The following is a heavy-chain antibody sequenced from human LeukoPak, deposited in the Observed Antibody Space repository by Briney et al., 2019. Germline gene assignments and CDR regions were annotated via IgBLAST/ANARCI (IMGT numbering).Heavy chain of an antibody. CDR2: ITGRDGST. CDR3: AKVYGNWYFDY. Sequence: AGGSLRLSCLASEFTFNNYAMSWVRQAPGKGLEWVSGITGRDGSTYYADSVKGRFTISRDNSKNTLFLQMSSLRPEDTAVYFCAKVYGNWYFDYWGQGTLVTVSS. CDR1: EFTFNNYA. D-gene: IGHD1-1*01. J-gene: IGHJ4*02. V-gene: IGHV3-23*01.